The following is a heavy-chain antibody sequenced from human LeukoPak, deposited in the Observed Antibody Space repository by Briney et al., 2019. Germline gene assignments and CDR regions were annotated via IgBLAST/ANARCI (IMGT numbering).Heavy chain of an antibody. CDR1: GGSISSYY. J-gene: IGHJ5*02. CDR3: ARGPSAVASQVWFDP. D-gene: IGHD6-19*01. Sequence: SETLSLTCTVSGGSISSYYWSWIRQPAGKGLEWIGRIYTSGSTNYNPSLKSRVTMSVDTSKNQFSLKLSSVTAADTAVYYCARGPSAVASQVWFDPWGQGTLVTVSS. V-gene: IGHV4-4*07. CDR2: IYTSGST.